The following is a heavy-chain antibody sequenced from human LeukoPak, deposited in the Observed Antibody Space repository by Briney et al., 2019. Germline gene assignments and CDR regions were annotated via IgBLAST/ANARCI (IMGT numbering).Heavy chain of an antibody. Sequence: ASVKVSCKASGYTFISYGTNWVRQAPGQGLEWVGWISAYNGNTNYAQKLQGRVTMTTDTSTSTAYMELRSLRSDDTAVYYCARDEHGLFDPWGQGTLVTVSS. D-gene: IGHD2-21*01. V-gene: IGHV1-18*01. J-gene: IGHJ5*02. CDR3: ARDEHGLFDP. CDR2: ISAYNGNT. CDR1: GYTFISYG.